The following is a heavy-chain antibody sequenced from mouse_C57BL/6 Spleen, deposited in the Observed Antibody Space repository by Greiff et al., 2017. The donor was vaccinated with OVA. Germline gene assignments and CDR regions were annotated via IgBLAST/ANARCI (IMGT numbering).Heavy chain of an antibody. D-gene: IGHD1-1*01. CDR2: ISDGGSYT. CDR3: ARDRDYGSSRVYFDD. Sequence: EVKVEESGGGLVKPGGSLKLSCAASGFTFSSYAMSWVRQTPEKRLEWVAPISDGGSYTYYPDNVKGRFTSSRATAKNNLYLQISHLKSEDTAIYYCARDRDYGSSRVYFDDGGQGTTLTVSS. V-gene: IGHV5-4*01. J-gene: IGHJ2*01. CDR1: GFTFSSYA.